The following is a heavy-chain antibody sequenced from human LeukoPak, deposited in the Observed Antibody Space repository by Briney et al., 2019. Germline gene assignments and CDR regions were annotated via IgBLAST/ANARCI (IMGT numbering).Heavy chain of an antibody. Sequence: SETLSLTCTVSGGAISSYYWSWIRQPPGKGEEWIGYIYYSGSTNYNPSLKSRVTISVDTSKNQFSLKLSSVTAADTAVYYCARGGELSGYSYGYDYWGQGTLVTVSS. CDR2: IYYSGST. CDR3: ARGGELSGYSYGYDY. CDR1: GGAISSYY. D-gene: IGHD5-18*01. J-gene: IGHJ4*02. V-gene: IGHV4-59*01.